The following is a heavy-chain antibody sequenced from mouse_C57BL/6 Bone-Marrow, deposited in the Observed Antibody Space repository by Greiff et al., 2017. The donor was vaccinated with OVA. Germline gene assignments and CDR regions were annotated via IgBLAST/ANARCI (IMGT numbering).Heavy chain of an antibody. V-gene: IGHV1-53*01. Sequence: QVQLQQSGTELVKPGASVKLSCKASGYTFTSYWMHWVKQRPGQGLEWIGNINPSNGGTNYNEKFKSKATLTVDKSSSTAYMQLSSLTSEDSAVYYCARELRVLYYFDYWGQGTTLTVSS. D-gene: IGHD3-2*02. CDR3: ARELRVLYYFDY. CDR1: GYTFTSYW. J-gene: IGHJ2*01. CDR2: INPSNGGT.